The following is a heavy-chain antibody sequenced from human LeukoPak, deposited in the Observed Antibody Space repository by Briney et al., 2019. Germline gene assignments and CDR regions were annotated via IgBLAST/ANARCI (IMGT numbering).Heavy chain of an antibody. J-gene: IGHJ4*02. Sequence: SVKVSCKASGYTFTDYYMHWVRQAPGQGLEWMGGIIPIFGTANYAQKFQGRVTITADKSTSTAYMELSSLRSEDTAVYYCARGEDSSSSYNYWGQGTLVTVSS. CDR3: ARGEDSSSSYNY. V-gene: IGHV1-69*06. D-gene: IGHD6-6*01. CDR1: GYTFTDYY. CDR2: IIPIFGTA.